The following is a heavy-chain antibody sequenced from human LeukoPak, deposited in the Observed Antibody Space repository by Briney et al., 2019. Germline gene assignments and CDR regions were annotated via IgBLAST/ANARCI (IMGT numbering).Heavy chain of an antibody. V-gene: IGHV1-18*01. Sequence: ASVKVSYKASGYTFTSYGISWVRQAPGQGLEWMGWISAYNGNTNYAQKLQGRVTMTTDTSTSTAYMELRSLRSDDTAVYYCARVESGPAHKYFQHWGQGTLVTVSS. CDR2: ISAYNGNT. J-gene: IGHJ1*01. D-gene: IGHD7-27*01. CDR1: GYTFTSYG. CDR3: ARVESGPAHKYFQH.